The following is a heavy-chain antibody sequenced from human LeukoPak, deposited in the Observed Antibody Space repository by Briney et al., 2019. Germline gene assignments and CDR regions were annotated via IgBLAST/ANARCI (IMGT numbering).Heavy chain of an antibody. CDR3: AREGSEGYLFDY. CDR2: TYYRSKWYN. V-gene: IGHV6-1*01. Sequence: SQTLSLTCAISGDSVSSNNVDWTWIRQSPSRGLEWLGRTYYRSKWYNDYAVSVKSRITINPDTSKNQFSLQLNSMTPEDTAVYYCAREGSEGYLFDYWGQGTLVTVSS. CDR1: GDSVSSNNVD. J-gene: IGHJ4*02. D-gene: IGHD5-18*01.